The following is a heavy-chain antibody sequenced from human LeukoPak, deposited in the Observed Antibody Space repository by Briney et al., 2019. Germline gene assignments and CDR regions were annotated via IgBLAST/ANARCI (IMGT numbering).Heavy chain of an antibody. CDR2: IKSKTDGGTT. J-gene: IGHJ4*02. CDR1: GFTFSNVW. D-gene: IGHD6-19*01. Sequence: GGSLRLSCAASGFTFSNVWMSWVRQAPGKGLGWVGRIKSKTDGGTTDYAAPVKGRFTISRDDSKNTLNLQMNSLKTEDTAVYYCTPSIAVAGSLDYWGQGTLVTVSS. CDR3: TPSIAVAGSLDY. V-gene: IGHV3-15*01.